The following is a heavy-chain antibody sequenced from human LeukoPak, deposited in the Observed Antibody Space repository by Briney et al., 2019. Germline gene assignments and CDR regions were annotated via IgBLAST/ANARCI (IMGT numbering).Heavy chain of an antibody. CDR3: ARRTGYYDGFDY. CDR1: DGSIGSYY. V-gene: IGHV4-59*01. D-gene: IGHD3/OR15-3a*01. CDR2: IYYTGST. Sequence: SETLSLTCTVSDGSIGSYYWSWIRQPPGKGLEWIGYIYYTGSTNYNPSLKSRVTISVDTSKNQFSLKLSSVTAADPAVYYCARRTGYYDGFDYWGQGTLVTVSS. J-gene: IGHJ4*02.